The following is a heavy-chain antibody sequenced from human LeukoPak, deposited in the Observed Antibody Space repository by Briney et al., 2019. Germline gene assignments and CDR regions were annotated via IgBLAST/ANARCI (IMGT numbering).Heavy chain of an antibody. V-gene: IGHV3-23*01. CDR2: ISGSGGST. CDR3: AKSGDFWSGYYDTYYYGMDV. J-gene: IGHJ6*02. Sequence: SGGSLRLSCAASGFTFSSYAMSWVRQAPGKGLEWVSAISGSGGSTYYADSVKGRFTISRDNSKNTLYLQMNSLRAEDTAVYYCAKSGDFWSGYYDTYYYGMDVWGQGTTVTVSS. D-gene: IGHD3-3*01. CDR1: GFTFSSYA.